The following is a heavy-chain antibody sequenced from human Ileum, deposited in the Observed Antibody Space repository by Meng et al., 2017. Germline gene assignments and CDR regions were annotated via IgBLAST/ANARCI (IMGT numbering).Heavy chain of an antibody. CDR1: GGSISSSACS. CDR3: ASSTSGPELNY. Sequence: HLQLQESGSGLVTSSQTLSLTCTVSGGSISSSACSWTWIRQPPGKGLEWIGYIYQVGSTNYNPSLKSRVTIFVDTSKNQFSLKLTSVTAADTAVYYCASSTSGPELNYWGQGTLVTVSS. CDR2: IYQVGST. D-gene: IGHD2/OR15-2a*01. J-gene: IGHJ4*02. V-gene: IGHV4-30-2*01.